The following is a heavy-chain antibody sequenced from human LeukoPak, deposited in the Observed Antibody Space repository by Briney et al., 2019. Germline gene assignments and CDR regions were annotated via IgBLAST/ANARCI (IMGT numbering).Heavy chain of an antibody. Sequence: SETLSLTCTVSGGSISSSSYYWGWIRQPAGKGLEWIGRIYTSGSTNYNPSLKSRVTISVDTSKNQFSLKLSSVTAADTAVYYCARDADLLGDAFDIWGQGTMVTVSS. CDR1: GGSISSSSYY. D-gene: IGHD3-16*01. CDR2: IYTSGST. J-gene: IGHJ3*02. CDR3: ARDADLLGDAFDI. V-gene: IGHV4-61*02.